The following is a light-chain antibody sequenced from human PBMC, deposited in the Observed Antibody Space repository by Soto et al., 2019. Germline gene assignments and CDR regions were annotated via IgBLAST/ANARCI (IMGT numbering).Light chain of an antibody. CDR1: QSVSKY. Sequence: EIVLTQSPGTLALSPGEGATLSCRASQSVSKYLAWYQQKPGQAPRLLISGASSRATGIPDSFSGSGSGTDFTLTISRLEPEDFAVYYCQQYGGSPQTFGQGTKVEIK. J-gene: IGKJ1*01. V-gene: IGKV3-20*01. CDR2: GAS. CDR3: QQYGGSPQT.